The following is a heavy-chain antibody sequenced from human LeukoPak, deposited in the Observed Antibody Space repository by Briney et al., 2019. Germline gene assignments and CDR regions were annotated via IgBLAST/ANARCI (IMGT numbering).Heavy chain of an antibody. CDR3: ARSNHYDILTGYRSPPDY. D-gene: IGHD3-9*01. CDR2: ISAYNGNT. CDR1: GYTFTSHG. Sequence: ASVKVSCKASGYTFTSHGISWVRQAPGQGLEWMGWISAYNGNTNYAQKLQGRVTMTTDTSTSTAYMELRSLRSDDTAVYYCARSNHYDILTGYRSPPDYWGQGTLVTVSS. J-gene: IGHJ4*02. V-gene: IGHV1-18*01.